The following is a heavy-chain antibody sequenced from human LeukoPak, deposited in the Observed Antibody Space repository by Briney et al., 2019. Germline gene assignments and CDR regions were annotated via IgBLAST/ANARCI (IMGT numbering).Heavy chain of an antibody. Sequence: GGSLRLSCATSGFSFSSYAMSWVRQAPGKGLEWVSVIYGGGSAYYADSVKGRFTISRDNSKNTLYLQMNSLRAEDTAVYYCARNDYGSGSYITLFDYWGQGTLVTVSS. CDR2: IYGGGSA. CDR1: GFSFSSYA. CDR3: ARNDYGSGSYITLFDY. D-gene: IGHD3-10*01. J-gene: IGHJ4*02. V-gene: IGHV3-66*01.